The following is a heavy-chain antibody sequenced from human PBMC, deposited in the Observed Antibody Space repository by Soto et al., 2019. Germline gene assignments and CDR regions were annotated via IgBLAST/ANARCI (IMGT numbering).Heavy chain of an antibody. J-gene: IGHJ4*02. CDR3: ARSSDSSGYRDFDY. Sequence: GGSLRLSCAASGVTFISYGMHWVRQATGKGLEWVAVIWYDGSNKYYADSVKGRFTISRDNSKNTLYLQMNSLRAEDTAVYYCARSSDSSGYRDFDYWGQGTLLTVSS. CDR1: GVTFISYG. CDR2: IWYDGSNK. D-gene: IGHD3-22*01. V-gene: IGHV3-33*01.